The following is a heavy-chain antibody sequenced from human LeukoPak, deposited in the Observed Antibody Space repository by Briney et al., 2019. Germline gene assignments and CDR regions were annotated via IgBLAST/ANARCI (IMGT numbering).Heavy chain of an antibody. Sequence: SVKVSCKASGYTFTSYGISWVRQAPGQGLEWMGGIIPIFGTANYAQKFQGRVTITTDESTSTAYMELSSLRSEDTAVYYCARAPGYYYYYMDVWGKGTTVTVSS. CDR2: IIPIFGTA. D-gene: IGHD1-14*01. CDR3: ARAPGYYYYYMDV. CDR1: GYTFTSYG. J-gene: IGHJ6*03. V-gene: IGHV1-69*05.